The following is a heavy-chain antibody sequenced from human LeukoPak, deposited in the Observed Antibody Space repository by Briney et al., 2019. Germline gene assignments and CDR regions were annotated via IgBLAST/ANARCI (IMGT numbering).Heavy chain of an antibody. V-gene: IGHV4-34*01. CDR1: GGSFSGYY. CDR2: INHSGST. J-gene: IGHJ6*02. Sequence: SETLPLTCAVYGGSFSGYYWSWIRQPPGKGLEWIGEINHSGSTNYNPSLKSRVTISVDTSKNQFSLKLSSVTAADTAVYYCARGRRSSWGPYYYYYGMDVWGQGTTVTVSS. CDR3: ARGRRSSWGPYYYYYGMDV. D-gene: IGHD6-6*01.